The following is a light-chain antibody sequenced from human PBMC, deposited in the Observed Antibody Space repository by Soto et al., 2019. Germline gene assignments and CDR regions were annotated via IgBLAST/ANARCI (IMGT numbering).Light chain of an antibody. CDR2: DVS. V-gene: IGLV2-8*01. CDR1: SNDVGGYNS. Sequence: QSALTQSPSASGSPGQSVTISCTGTSNDVGGYNSVSWYQQHPGKAPKVMIYDVSKRPSGVPDRFSGSKSGNTASLIVSALQAEDEADYYCSSYTGPNLLVFGTGTKVTVL. CDR3: SSYTGPNLLV. J-gene: IGLJ1*01.